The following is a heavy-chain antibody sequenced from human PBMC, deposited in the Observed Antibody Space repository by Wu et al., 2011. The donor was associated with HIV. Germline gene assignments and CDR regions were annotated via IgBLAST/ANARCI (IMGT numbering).Heavy chain of an antibody. J-gene: IGHJ3*02. D-gene: IGHD1-26*01. Sequence: QVQLVQSGAEVKKPGASVKVSCKASGGGFNSYAISWVRQAPGQGLEWMGGVIPVIGTPNFSQKFQGRVTITADESTSTAYMELSSLRSEDTAVYYCARASIVGARDAFDIWGQGTMVTVSS. V-gene: IGHV1-69*01. CDR3: ARASIVGARDAFDI. CDR2: VIPVIGTP. CDR1: GGGFNSYA.